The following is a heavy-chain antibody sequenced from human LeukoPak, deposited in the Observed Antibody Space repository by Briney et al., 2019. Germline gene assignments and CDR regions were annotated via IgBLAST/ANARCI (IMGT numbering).Heavy chain of an antibody. CDR2: ISAYNGNT. J-gene: IGHJ5*02. Sequence: ASVKVSCRASGYTFTSYGISWVRQAPGQGLEWMGWISAYNGNTNYAQKLQGRVTITTDNSTSTAYMQMRSLRSDDTAVYYCSRGSYPYYYDSSGYLNLFTPWGEGTLVTVHS. CDR3: SRGSYPYYYDSSGYLNLFTP. D-gene: IGHD3-22*01. V-gene: IGHV1-18*01. CDR1: GYTFTSYG.